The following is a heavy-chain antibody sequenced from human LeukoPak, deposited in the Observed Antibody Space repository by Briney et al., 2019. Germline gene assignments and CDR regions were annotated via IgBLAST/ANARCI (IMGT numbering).Heavy chain of an antibody. D-gene: IGHD6-13*01. J-gene: IGHJ4*02. CDR2: IWYDGNNK. Sequence: GRSLRLSCAASGFTFSSYDMHWLRQAPGKGLEWVAVIWYDGNNKYYAASVKGRFTISRDNSQNTLYLQMNSLRAEDTAVYYCAKSAGNYIDYWGQGTLVTVSS. CDR1: GFTFSSYD. CDR3: AKSAGNYIDY. V-gene: IGHV3-33*06.